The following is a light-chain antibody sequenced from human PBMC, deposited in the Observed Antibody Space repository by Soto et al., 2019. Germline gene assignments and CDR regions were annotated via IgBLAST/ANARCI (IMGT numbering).Light chain of an antibody. Sequence: QLVLTQPPSVSGAPGQRGTISCTGGSSNIGAGYDVHWYQQLPGTAPKLLIYGNSNRPSGVPDRFSGSKSGTSASLAITGLQAEDEADYYCQAYDSSLSGLFGGGTKVTVL. V-gene: IGLV1-40*01. CDR2: GNS. CDR1: SSNIGAGYD. CDR3: QAYDSSLSGL. J-gene: IGLJ2*01.